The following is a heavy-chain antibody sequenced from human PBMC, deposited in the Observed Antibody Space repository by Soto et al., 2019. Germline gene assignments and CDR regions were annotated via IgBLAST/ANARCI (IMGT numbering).Heavy chain of an antibody. CDR1: GCTFSSYA. CDR2: IIPIFGAA. D-gene: IGHD5-18*01. Sequence: GASVKVSCKASGCTFSSYAISWVRQAPGQGLEWMGGIIPIFGAANYAQKFQGRVTITADESTSTAYMELSSLRSEDTAVYYCARDAEMDTTPYRYFHYWGPGPLGNVSP. J-gene: IGHJ4*02. V-gene: IGHV1-69*13. CDR3: ARDAEMDTTPYRYFHY.